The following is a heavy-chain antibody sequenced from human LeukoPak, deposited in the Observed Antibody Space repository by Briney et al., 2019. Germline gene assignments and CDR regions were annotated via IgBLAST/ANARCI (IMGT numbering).Heavy chain of an antibody. CDR2: ISTDGSIT. J-gene: IGHJ4*02. CDR3: ATGTGYYYDR. CDR1: GFTFSAYW. D-gene: IGHD3-9*01. Sequence: GGSLRLSCAASGFTFSAYWMHWVRQAPGKGLVWVSRISTDGSITTYADSAKGRFTISRDNAKNTLYLQMNSLRAEDTAVYYCATGTGYYYDRWGQGTLVTVAS. V-gene: IGHV3-74*01.